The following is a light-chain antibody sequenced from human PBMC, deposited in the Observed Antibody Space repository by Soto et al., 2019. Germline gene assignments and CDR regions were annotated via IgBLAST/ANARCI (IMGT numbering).Light chain of an antibody. Sequence: QSVLTQPASMSGSPGQSITISCTGTSSDVGGYNYVSWYQQHPGKAPKVMIYEVTGRPSGVSNRFSGSKSGNTACLTISGLQVEEEADYYCVSYTSRNTWVFGGGTKLTVL. CDR2: EVT. J-gene: IGLJ3*02. CDR3: VSYTSRNTWV. V-gene: IGLV2-14*01. CDR1: SSDVGGYNY.